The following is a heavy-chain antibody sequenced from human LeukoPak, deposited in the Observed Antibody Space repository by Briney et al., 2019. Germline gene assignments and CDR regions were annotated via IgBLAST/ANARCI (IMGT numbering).Heavy chain of an antibody. CDR3: ARDGEDIVDYYYGMDV. D-gene: IGHD5-12*01. CDR1: GFTFSSYS. J-gene: IGHJ6*02. Sequence: GGSLRLSCAASGFTFSSYSMNWVRQAPGKGLEWVSSISSSSSYIYYADSVKGRFTISRDNAKNSLYLQMNSLRAEDTAVYYSARDGEDIVDYYYGMDVWGQGTTVTVSS. CDR2: ISSSSSYI. V-gene: IGHV3-21*01.